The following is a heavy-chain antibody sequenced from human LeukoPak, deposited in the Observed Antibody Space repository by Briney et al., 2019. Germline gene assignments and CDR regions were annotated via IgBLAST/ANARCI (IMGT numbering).Heavy chain of an antibody. CDR2: INPSGGSA. Sequence: ASLKLSRTVSVYAFTSYDIDRVRQAPGPGVGWMGVINPSGGSASSAQTFQVRVTMTRDRSTSTVYMELSRLRTEDSAVEYGATDVYRSGEREGYWGQGTQVTVSS. CDR3: ATDVYRSGEREGY. CDR1: VYAFTSYD. V-gene: IGHV1-46*01. D-gene: IGHD1-26*01. J-gene: IGHJ4*02.